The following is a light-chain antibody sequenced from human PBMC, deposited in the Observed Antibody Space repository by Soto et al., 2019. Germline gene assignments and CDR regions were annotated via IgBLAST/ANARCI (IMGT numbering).Light chain of an antibody. Sequence: EIVLTQSPATLSLSPGERATLSCRASQSVSSYLAWYQQKPGQAPRLLIYDASNRATGIPARFSGSGSGTDFTLTISSLEPEDFAVYYCQQRSNWSPTFGQGTRLEN. CDR1: QSVSSY. J-gene: IGKJ5*01. CDR2: DAS. CDR3: QQRSNWSPT. V-gene: IGKV3-11*01.